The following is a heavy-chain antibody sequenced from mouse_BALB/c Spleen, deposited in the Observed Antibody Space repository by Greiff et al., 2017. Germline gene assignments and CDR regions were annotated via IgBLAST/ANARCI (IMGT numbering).Heavy chain of an antibody. D-gene: IGHD2-3*01. V-gene: IGHV1S137*01. CDR3: ARGDDGYYGY. J-gene: IGHJ2*01. CDR1: GYTFTDYA. Sequence: QVQLQQSGAELVRPGVSVKISCKGSGYTFTDYAMHWVKQSHAKSLEWIGVISTYYGDASYNQKFKGKATMTVDKSSSTAYMELARLTSEDSAIYYCARGDDGYYGYWGQGTTRTVSS. CDR2: ISTYYGDA.